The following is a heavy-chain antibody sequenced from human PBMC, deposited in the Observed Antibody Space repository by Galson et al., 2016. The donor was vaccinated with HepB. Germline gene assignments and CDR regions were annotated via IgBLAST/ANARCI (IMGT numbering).Heavy chain of an antibody. J-gene: IGHJ2*01. CDR3: ARRVSDRWYESFEGYFDL. V-gene: IGHV4-39*01. CDR2: IYYSGNS. CDR1: GGSIISTKYY. D-gene: IGHD4-23*01. Sequence: ETLSLTCTVSGGSIISTKYYRGWIRQSPGKGLEWIATIYYSGNSYYNPSLKSRVAISVDTSKNQFPLRLTSVTAADTAVYFCARRVSDRWYESFEGYFDLWGRGNLVTVSS.